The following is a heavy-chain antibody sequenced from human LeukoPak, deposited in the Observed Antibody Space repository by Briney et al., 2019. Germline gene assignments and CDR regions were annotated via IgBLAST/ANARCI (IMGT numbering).Heavy chain of an antibody. D-gene: IGHD4-11*01. CDR2: IRYDGTNK. CDR3: AKGRADYSNYGWDYYMDV. V-gene: IGHV3-30*02. Sequence: GGSLRLSCAASGFIFSSHGMHWVRQAPGKGLEWVAFIRYDGTNKYYADSVKGRFTISRDNSKNTLYLQMNSLRAEDTAVYYCAKGRADYSNYGWDYYMDVWGKGTTVTVSS. CDR1: GFIFSSHG. J-gene: IGHJ6*03.